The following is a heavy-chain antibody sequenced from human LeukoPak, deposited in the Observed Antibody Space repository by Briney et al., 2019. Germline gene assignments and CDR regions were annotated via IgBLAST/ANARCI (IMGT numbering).Heavy chain of an antibody. CDR2: IYYSGST. CDR3: ARLSLDTAMATYYFDY. CDR1: GGSISSSSYY. Sequence: SETLSLTCTVSGGSISSSSYYWGWIRQPSGKGLEWIGSIYYSGSTYYNPSLKSRVTISVDTSKNQFSLKLSSVTAADTAVYYCARLSLDTAMATYYFDYWGQGTLVTVSS. D-gene: IGHD5-18*01. V-gene: IGHV4-39*07. J-gene: IGHJ4*02.